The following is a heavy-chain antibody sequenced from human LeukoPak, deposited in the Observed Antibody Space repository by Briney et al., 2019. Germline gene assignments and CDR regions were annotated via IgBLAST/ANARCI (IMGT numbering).Heavy chain of an antibody. J-gene: IGHJ4*02. D-gene: IGHD3-16*01. CDR1: GGSISSSSYY. CDR3: ARGPSWGWNFDC. Sequence: SETLSLTCAVSGGSISSSSYYWGWIRQSPGKGLEWIGNIYYRGSTYYNPSLKSRVTISVDTSKNQFSLKLSSVTAADTAVYYCARGPSWGWNFDCWGQGTLVTVSS. V-gene: IGHV4-39*01. CDR2: IYYRGST.